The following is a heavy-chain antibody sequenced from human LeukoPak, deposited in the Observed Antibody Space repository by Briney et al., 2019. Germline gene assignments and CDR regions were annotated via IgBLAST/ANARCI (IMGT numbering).Heavy chain of an antibody. CDR2: ISGSGSTV. CDR1: GFTFSDYY. V-gene: IGHV3-11*01. Sequence: GGSLRLSCAASGFTFSDYYMSWIRQAPGKGLERISYISGSGSTVYYADSVKGRFTISRDNAKNSLYLQMNSLRAEDTAVYYCARRSSWYGGLDYWGQGTLVTVSS. D-gene: IGHD6-13*01. CDR3: ARRSSWYGGLDY. J-gene: IGHJ4*02.